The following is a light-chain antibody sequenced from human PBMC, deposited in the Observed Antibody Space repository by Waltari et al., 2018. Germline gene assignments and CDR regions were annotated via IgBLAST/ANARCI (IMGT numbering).Light chain of an antibody. CDR3: QQTYSTHLT. CDR2: GAS. Sequence: DIQLTQPPPSLSASVGDRVTITCRASQGISMFLNCYQQKAGNAPNLLIYGASSLQRGVPSRFSGSGSGTDFTLTISSLHPEDFATYYCQQTYSTHLTFGGGTKVEIK. CDR1: QGISMF. V-gene: IGKV1-39*01. J-gene: IGKJ4*01.